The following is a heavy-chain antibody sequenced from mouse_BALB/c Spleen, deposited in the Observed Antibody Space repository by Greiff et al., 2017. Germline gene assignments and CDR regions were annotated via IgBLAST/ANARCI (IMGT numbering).Heavy chain of an antibody. Sequence: EVQLQQSGAELVKPGASVKLSCTASGFNIKDTYMHWVKQRPEQGLEWIGRIDPANGNTKYDPKFQGKATITADTSSNTAYLQLSSLTSEDTAVYYCASYYRYDGDYYAMDYWGQGTSVTVSS. CDR1: GFNIKDTY. CDR2: IDPANGNT. J-gene: IGHJ4*01. CDR3: ASYYRYDGDYYAMDY. D-gene: IGHD2-14*01. V-gene: IGHV14-3*02.